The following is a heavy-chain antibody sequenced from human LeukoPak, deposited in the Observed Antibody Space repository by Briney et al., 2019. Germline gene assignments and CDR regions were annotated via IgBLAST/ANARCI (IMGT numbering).Heavy chain of an antibody. CDR3: ANGDLCHDAFDI. Sequence: PGGSLRLSCAASGFTFSSSGMSWVRQAPGKGLEWVSAISGSGDSTYYADSVKGRFTISRDNSKNTLYLQMNSLRAEDTAVYYCANGDLCHDAFDIWGQGTMVTVSS. CDR1: GFTFSSSG. D-gene: IGHD4-17*01. V-gene: IGHV3-23*01. J-gene: IGHJ3*02. CDR2: ISGSGDST.